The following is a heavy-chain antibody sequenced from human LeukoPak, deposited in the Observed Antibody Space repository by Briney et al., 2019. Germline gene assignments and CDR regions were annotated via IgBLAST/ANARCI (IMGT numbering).Heavy chain of an antibody. CDR3: ARGFTLDYYDILTGYSSYYYYGMDV. CDR2: IIPIFGTA. J-gene: IGHJ6*02. CDR1: GYTFSGSY. Sequence: ASVKVSCKAPGYTFSGSYMHWVRQAPGQGLEWMGGIIPIFGTANYAQKFQGRVTITADESTSTAYMELSSLRSEDTAVYYCARGFTLDYYDILTGYSSYYYYGMDVWGQGTTVTVSS. V-gene: IGHV1-69*13. D-gene: IGHD3-9*01.